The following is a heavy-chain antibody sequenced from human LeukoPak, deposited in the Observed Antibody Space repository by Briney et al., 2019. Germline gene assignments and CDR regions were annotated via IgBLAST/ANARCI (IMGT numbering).Heavy chain of an antibody. Sequence: IPSETLSLTCTVSGGSISSYYWSWIRQPPGKGLEWIGYIYYSGSTNYNPSLKSRVTISVDTSKNQFSLKLSSVTAAGTAVYYCARAVSWTDYYYYMDVWGKGTTVTVSS. V-gene: IGHV4-59*01. D-gene: IGHD6-13*01. J-gene: IGHJ6*03. CDR2: IYYSGST. CDR3: ARAVSWTDYYYYMDV. CDR1: GGSISSYY.